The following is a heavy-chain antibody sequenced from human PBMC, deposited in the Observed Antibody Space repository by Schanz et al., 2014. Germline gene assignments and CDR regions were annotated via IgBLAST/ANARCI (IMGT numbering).Heavy chain of an antibody. J-gene: IGHJ4*02. Sequence: EVPLLESGGGLVQPGGSLRLSCVASGFTFFGSFAMSWVRQAPGKGLEWVSGMSGSGSTADYADSVKGRFTISRDKSRKTLYLQMNSLRADDTAVYYCARDLLVSHYDFWSGNDYWGQGTLVTVSA. CDR1: GFTFFGSFA. CDR3: ARDLLVSHYDFWSGNDY. CDR2: MSGSGSTA. V-gene: IGHV3-23*01. D-gene: IGHD3-3*01.